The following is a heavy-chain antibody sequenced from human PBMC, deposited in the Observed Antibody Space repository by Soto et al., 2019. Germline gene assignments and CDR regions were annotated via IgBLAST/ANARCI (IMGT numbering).Heavy chain of an antibody. V-gene: IGHV3-30-3*01. D-gene: IGHD3-10*01. CDR2: ISYDGSNK. CDR3: ARGQWFGECVGY. CDR1: GFTFSSYA. Sequence: SLRLSCAASGFTFSSYAMHWVRQAPGKGLEWVAVISYDGSNKYYADSVKGRFTISRDNSKNTLYLQMNSLRAEDTAVYYCARGQWFGECVGYWGQGTLVTVSS. J-gene: IGHJ4*02.